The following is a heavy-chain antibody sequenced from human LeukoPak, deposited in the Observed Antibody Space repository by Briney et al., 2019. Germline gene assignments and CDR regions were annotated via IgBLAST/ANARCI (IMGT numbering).Heavy chain of an antibody. CDR1: RGTFSSYA. J-gene: IGHJ4*02. D-gene: IGHD3-3*01. CDR3: ARGIIRARGGTPIDY. Sequence: GASVKVSCKASRGTFSSYAISWVRQAPGQGLEWMGRIIPIFGTANYAQKFQGRVTITADESTSTAYMELSSLRSEDTAVYYCARGIIRARGGTPIDYWGQGTLVTVSS. CDR2: IIPIFGTA. V-gene: IGHV1-69*13.